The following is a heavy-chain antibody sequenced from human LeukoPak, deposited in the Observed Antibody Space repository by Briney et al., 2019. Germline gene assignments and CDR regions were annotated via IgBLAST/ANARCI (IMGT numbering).Heavy chain of an antibody. J-gene: IGHJ5*02. CDR1: GFTFSSYA. CDR2: ISYDGSNK. D-gene: IGHD3-3*01. V-gene: IGHV3-30-3*01. Sequence: PGRSLRLSCAASGFTFSSYAMHWVRQAPGKGLGWVAVISYDGSNKYYADSVEGRFTISRDNSKNTLYLQMNSLRAEDTAVYYCARSMTYYDFWSGLGFDPWGQGTLVTVSS. CDR3: ARSMTYYDFWSGLGFDP.